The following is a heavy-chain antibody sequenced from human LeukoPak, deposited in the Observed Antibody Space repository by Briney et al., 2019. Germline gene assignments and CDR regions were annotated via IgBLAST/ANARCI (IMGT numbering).Heavy chain of an antibody. V-gene: IGHV3-30*02. J-gene: IGHJ4*02. Sequence: GGSLGLSCAASGFIFSNYAMHWVRQAAGKGLEWVAYIRYDGSRKYYADSVNGRFTISRDNSKNTLYLQVHSLRGEDTAVYYCATETPDTSGSKLDYWGQGTLVTVSS. D-gene: IGHD3-22*01. CDR3: ATETPDTSGSKLDY. CDR2: IRYDGSRK. CDR1: GFIFSNYA.